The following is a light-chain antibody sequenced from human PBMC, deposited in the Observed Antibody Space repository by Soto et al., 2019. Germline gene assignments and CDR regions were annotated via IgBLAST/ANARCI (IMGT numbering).Light chain of an antibody. CDR1: QSLGTNF. V-gene: IGKV3-20*01. CDR2: GAS. J-gene: IGKJ1*01. Sequence: EIVLTQSPGTLSLSPGESGTLSCRASQSLGTNFLAWFQQKPGQAPRLLIYGASTRATGIPDRFSGSGSGTDFTLTITRLEPEDSAVYYCQHYCVSPRTFGQGTKVQIK. CDR3: QHYCVSPRT.